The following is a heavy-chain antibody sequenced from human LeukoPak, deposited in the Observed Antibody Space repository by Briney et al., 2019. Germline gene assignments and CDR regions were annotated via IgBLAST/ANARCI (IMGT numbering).Heavy chain of an antibody. V-gene: IGHV3-49*05. Sequence: KPGGSLRLSCTTSGFTFGDYTMSWFRQAPGKGLEWVGFIRSKAYGGTTEYAASVKGKFTISRDDSKSIAYPQMNSLKTEDTAVYYCTRFYGDYIVFDYWGQGTLVTVSS. CDR1: GFTFGDYT. CDR2: IRSKAYGGTT. J-gene: IGHJ4*02. D-gene: IGHD4-17*01. CDR3: TRFYGDYIVFDY.